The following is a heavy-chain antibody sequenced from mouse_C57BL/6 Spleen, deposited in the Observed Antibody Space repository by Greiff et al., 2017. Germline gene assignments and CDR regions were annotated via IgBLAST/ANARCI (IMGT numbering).Heavy chain of an antibody. V-gene: IGHV1-18*01. Sequence: EVKLQESGPELVKPGASVKIPCKASGYTFTDYNMDWVKQSHGKSLEWIGDINPNNGGTIYNQKFKGKATLTVDKSSSTAYMELRSLTSEDTAVYYCARGGRWLLFFDYWGQGTTLTVSS. CDR1: GYTFTDYN. CDR2: INPNNGGT. D-gene: IGHD2-3*01. J-gene: IGHJ2*01. CDR3: ARGGRWLLFFDY.